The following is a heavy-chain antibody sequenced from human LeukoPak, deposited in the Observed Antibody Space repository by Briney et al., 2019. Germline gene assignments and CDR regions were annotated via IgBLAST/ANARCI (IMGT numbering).Heavy chain of an antibody. Sequence: PGGSLRFSCAASGFTFSIYDMNWVRQAPGKGLEWVSSISGNSDYIYYTDSVKGRFTISRDNAKNSLYLQMNSLRAEDTAVYYCARRRASWFDPWGQGTLVTVSS. J-gene: IGHJ5*02. CDR2: ISGNSDYI. CDR3: ARRRASWFDP. CDR1: GFTFSIYD. V-gene: IGHV3-21*01.